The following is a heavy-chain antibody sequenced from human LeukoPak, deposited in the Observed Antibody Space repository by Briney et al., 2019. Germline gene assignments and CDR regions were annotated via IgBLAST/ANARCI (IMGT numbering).Heavy chain of an antibody. CDR2: IYTSGST. V-gene: IGHV4-61*02. J-gene: IGHJ6*03. CDR3: AGDYGSGRRYYYMDV. CDR1: GGSISSGNYY. Sequence: SETLSLTCTVSGGSISSGNYYWSWIRQPAGKGLEWIGRIYTSGSTNYNPSLKSRVTISVDRSKNQFSLKLSSVTAADTAVYYCAGDYGSGRRYYYMDVWGKGTTVTVSS. D-gene: IGHD3-10*01.